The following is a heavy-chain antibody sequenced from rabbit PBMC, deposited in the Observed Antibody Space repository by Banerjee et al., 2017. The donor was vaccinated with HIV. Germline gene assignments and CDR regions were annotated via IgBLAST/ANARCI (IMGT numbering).Heavy chain of an antibody. D-gene: IGHD8-1*01. J-gene: IGHJ4*01. CDR3: ARGGGTTYWYYFNL. CDR1: GIDFSSSYY. V-gene: IGHV1S43*01. CDR2: IYSSSGST. Sequence: QQQLEESGGGLVKPGGTLTPTCKGSGIDFSSSYYMCWVRQAPGKGLELIACIYSSSGSTWYASWVNGRFTISRSTSLNTVDLKMTSLTAADTATYFCARGGGTTYWYYFNLWGPGTLVTVS.